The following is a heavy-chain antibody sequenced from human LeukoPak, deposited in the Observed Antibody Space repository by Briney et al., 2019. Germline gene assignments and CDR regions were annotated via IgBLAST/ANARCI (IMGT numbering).Heavy chain of an antibody. D-gene: IGHD4-17*01. CDR2: IYSGGST. Sequence: GGSLRLSCVASGFIFSNYGMTWVRQAPGKGLEWVSVIYSGGSTYYADSVKGRFTISRDNSKNTLYLQMNSLRAEDTAVYYCAREIGYGDYVFDYWGQGTLVTVSS. V-gene: IGHV3-53*01. CDR3: AREIGYGDYVFDY. J-gene: IGHJ4*02. CDR1: GFIFSNYG.